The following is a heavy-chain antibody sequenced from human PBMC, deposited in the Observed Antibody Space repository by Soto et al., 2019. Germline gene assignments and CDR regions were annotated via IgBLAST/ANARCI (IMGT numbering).Heavy chain of an antibody. CDR1: GDSISSYY. D-gene: IGHD2-21*02. V-gene: IGHV4-59*01. Sequence: SETLSLTCTVSGDSISSYYWSWIRQPPGKGLEWIGFIYYSVSTNYNPSLKSRVTISVDSSKNQFSLKLSSVTAADTAVYYCARGLTTVVTFCDYWGQVTLVTVSA. CDR3: ARGLTTVVTFCDY. J-gene: IGHJ4*02. CDR2: IYYSVST.